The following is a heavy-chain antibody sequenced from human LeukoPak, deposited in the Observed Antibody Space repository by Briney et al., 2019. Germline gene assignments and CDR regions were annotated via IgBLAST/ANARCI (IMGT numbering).Heavy chain of an antibody. CDR2: IYTSGST. V-gene: IGHV4-4*07. CDR1: GGSISGYY. J-gene: IGHJ3*02. D-gene: IGHD3-3*01. CDR3: ARVSKSGDFWSGYYQLGDAFDI. Sequence: PSETLSLTCTVSGGSISGYYWSWIRQPAGKGLEWIGRIYTSGSTNYNPSLKSRVTMSVDTSKNQFSLKLSSVTAADTAVYYCARVSKSGDFWSGYYQLGDAFDIWGQGTMVTVSS.